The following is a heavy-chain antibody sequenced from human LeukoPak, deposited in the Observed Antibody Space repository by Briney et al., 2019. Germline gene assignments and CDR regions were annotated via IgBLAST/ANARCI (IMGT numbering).Heavy chain of an antibody. CDR3: ATDYSYGFFDY. CDR1: GFTFSDYY. D-gene: IGHD5-18*01. V-gene: IGHV3-11*01. J-gene: IGHJ4*02. CDR2: ISSSGSTI. Sequence: GGSLRLSCAASGFTFSDYYMSWIRQAPGKGLEWVSYISSSGSTIYYADSVKGRFTISRYNAKNSLYLQMNSLRAEDTAVYYCATDYSYGFFDYWGQGTLVTVSS.